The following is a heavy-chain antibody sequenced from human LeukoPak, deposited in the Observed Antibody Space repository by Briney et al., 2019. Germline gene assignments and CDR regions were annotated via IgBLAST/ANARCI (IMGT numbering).Heavy chain of an antibody. J-gene: IGHJ4*02. D-gene: IGHD5-12*01. CDR3: AREGDIVATKPKWDNFDY. CDR2: INPSGGST. Sequence: ASVKVSCKASGYIFTSYYMHWVRQAPGQGLEWMGIINPSGGSTSHAQKFQGRVTMTRDMSTSTVYMELSSLRSEDTAVYYCAREGDIVATKPKWDNFDYWGQGTLVTVSS. CDR1: GYIFTSYY. V-gene: IGHV1-46*01.